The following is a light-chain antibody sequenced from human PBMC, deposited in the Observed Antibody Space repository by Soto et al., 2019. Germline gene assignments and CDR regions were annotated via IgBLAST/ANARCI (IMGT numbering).Light chain of an antibody. J-gene: IGKJ1*01. CDR2: GAS. CDR3: QQYGSSPWT. V-gene: IGKV3-20*01. Sequence: EIVLTQSPGTLSLSPGERVTLSCRASQSVSSGHLAWYQQKPGQAPRLLIFGASSRATGIPDRFSGSGSGTDFALTINRLEPEDSAVYYCQQYGSSPWTFGQGTKVEI. CDR1: QSVSSGH.